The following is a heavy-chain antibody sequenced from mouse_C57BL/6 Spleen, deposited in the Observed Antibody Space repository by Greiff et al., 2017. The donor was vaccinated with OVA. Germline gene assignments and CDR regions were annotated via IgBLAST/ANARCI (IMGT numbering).Heavy chain of an antibody. V-gene: IGHV3-6*01. Sequence: EVQLVESGPGLVKPSQSLSLTCSVTGYSITSGYYWNWIRQFPGNKLEWMGYISYDGSNNYNPSLKNRISITRDTSKNQFFLKLNSVTTEDTATYYCARSGDYDSFAYWGQGTLVTVSA. CDR1: GYSITSGYY. J-gene: IGHJ3*01. D-gene: IGHD2-4*01. CDR3: ARSGDYDSFAY. CDR2: ISYDGSN.